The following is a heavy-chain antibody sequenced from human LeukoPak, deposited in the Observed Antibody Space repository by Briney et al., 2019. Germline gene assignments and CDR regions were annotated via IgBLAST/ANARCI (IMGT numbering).Heavy chain of an antibody. D-gene: IGHD3-22*01. J-gene: IGHJ4*02. CDR1: GFTFRSYG. CDR2: ISYDGSNK. CDR3: AKDRYDCSEGWIDY. Sequence: HPGRSLRLSCAASGFTFRSYGMHWVRQAPGKGLEWVAVISYDGSNKYYADSVKGRFTISRANSKNTLYLQMNSLRAEDTAVYYCAKDRYDCSEGWIDYWGQGTLVTVSS. V-gene: IGHV3-30*18.